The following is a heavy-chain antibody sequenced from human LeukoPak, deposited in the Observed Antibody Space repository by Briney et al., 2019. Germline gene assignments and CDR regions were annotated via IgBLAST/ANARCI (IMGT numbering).Heavy chain of an antibody. J-gene: IGHJ5*02. V-gene: IGHV1-69*13. Sequence: VASVTVSRKASGGTFSSYAISWVRQAPGQGLEWMGGIIPIFGTANYAQKFQGRVTITADESTSTAYMELSSLRSEDTAVYYCAREVVVVGFDPWGQGTLVTVSS. CDR1: GGTFSSYA. CDR2: IIPIFGTA. D-gene: IGHD2-15*01. CDR3: AREVVVVGFDP.